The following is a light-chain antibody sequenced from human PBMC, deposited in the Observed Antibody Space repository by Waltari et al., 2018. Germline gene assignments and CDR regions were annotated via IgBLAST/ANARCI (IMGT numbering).Light chain of an antibody. CDR1: QGVGRE. J-gene: IGKJ4*01. CDR2: GVS. V-gene: IGKV3D-15*01. Sequence: ETVMTQSPATLSVAPGERATPSCRARQGVGRELAWYQQKPGQAPRLLIYGVSTRATGVPARFSGSGSGAEFTLTISSLQSEDFEVYYCQQYDNWPLTFGGGTKVEIK. CDR3: QQYDNWPLT.